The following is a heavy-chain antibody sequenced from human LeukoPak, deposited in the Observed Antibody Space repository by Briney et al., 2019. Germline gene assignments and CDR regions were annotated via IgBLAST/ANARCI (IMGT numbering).Heavy chain of an antibody. V-gene: IGHV4-31*03. D-gene: IGHD3-22*01. CDR2: IYYSGST. CDR3: ARGFSGYTLDY. Sequence: SQTLSLTCTVSGGSISSGYYWSWIRQHPGEGLGWIGYIYYSGSTYYNPSLKSRVTISVDTSKSQFSLKLSSVTAADTAVYYCARGFSGYTLDYWGQGTLVTVSS. J-gene: IGHJ4*02. CDR1: GGSISSGYY.